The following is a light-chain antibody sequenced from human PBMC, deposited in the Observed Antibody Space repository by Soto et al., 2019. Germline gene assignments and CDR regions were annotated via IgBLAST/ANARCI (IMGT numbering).Light chain of an antibody. J-gene: IGKJ1*01. CDR2: GAS. CDR1: QSISSW. CDR3: KKYNNWPQK. Sequence: DLQSTPSTSNLSASVGYRFPITCRASQSISSWLAWYQQKPGKATKILIYGASTRATGIPARFSGSGSGTEFTLTIRSMQSEDFAVYYCKKYNNWPQKFGKGNKVDIK. V-gene: IGKV1-5*01.